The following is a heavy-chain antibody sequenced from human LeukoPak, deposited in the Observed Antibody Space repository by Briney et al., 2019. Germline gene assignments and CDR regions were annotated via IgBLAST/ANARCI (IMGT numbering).Heavy chain of an antibody. CDR3: AELGITMIGGV. D-gene: IGHD3-10*02. CDR1: GFTFSTHT. J-gene: IGHJ6*04. V-gene: IGHV3-48*01. CDR2: ISSSSTT. Sequence: GGSLRLSCAASGFTFSTHTMNWVRQAPGKGLEWVSYISSSSTTYYADSVKGRFTMSRDNAKKSLYLQMNSLRAEDTAVYYCAELGITMIGGVWGKGTTVTISS.